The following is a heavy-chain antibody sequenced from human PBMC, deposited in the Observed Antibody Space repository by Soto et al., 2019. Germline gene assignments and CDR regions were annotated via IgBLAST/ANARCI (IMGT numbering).Heavy chain of an antibody. CDR1: GGSISSSNW. V-gene: IGHV4-4*02. J-gene: IGHJ5*02. D-gene: IGHD2-2*01. CDR3: ARGTVTTDHWFGP. Sequence: PSETLSLTCAVSGGSISSSNWWSWVRQSPGKGLEWIGDIYHSGSTNYNPSLKSRVVMSVDTSKNQFSLKLSSVTAADTAVYYCARGTVTTDHWFGPWGQGTLVTVSS. CDR2: IYHSGST.